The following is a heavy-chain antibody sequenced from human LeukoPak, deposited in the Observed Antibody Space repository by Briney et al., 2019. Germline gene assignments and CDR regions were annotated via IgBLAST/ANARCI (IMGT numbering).Heavy chain of an antibody. CDR2: ISYDGSHK. CDR3: SASRPHYGDYYGLDV. V-gene: IGHV3-30*03. D-gene: IGHD4/OR15-4a*01. CDR1: GFTFSNYA. Sequence: QPGGSLRLSCAASGFTFSNYALNWVRQAPGKGLEWEAVISYDGSHKYSADSVKGRFTISRDNSKNTLYLQMNSLRTEDTAVYFCSASRPHYGDYYGLDVWGHGTTVTVSS. J-gene: IGHJ6*02.